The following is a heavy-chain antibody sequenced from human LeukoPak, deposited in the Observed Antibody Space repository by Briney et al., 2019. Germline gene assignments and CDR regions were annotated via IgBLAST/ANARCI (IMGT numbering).Heavy chain of an antibody. J-gene: IGHJ4*02. Sequence: GGSLRLSCAASGFTFSSYSMNWVRQAPGKGLEWVSSISSSSSYIYYADSVKGRFTISRDNAKNSLYLQMNSLRAEDTAVYYCAKRLQQLNFFDYWGQGTLVTVSS. CDR1: GFTFSSYS. D-gene: IGHD6-13*01. V-gene: IGHV3-21*04. CDR3: AKRLQQLNFFDY. CDR2: ISSSSSYI.